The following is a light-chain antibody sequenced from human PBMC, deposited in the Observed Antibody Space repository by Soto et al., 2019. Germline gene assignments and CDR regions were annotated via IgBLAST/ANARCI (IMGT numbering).Light chain of an antibody. V-gene: IGKV1-9*01. J-gene: IGKJ4*01. CDR1: QGISNF. Sequence: IQLTQSPSSLSASVGARVTITRRASQGISNFLAWYKQKPGKAPKFMIYAASTLQSGVPSRFRGSGAGTDFTLTISSLKPEDFETYYCQQLESYPSTFGGGTKVDI. CDR2: AAS. CDR3: QQLESYPST.